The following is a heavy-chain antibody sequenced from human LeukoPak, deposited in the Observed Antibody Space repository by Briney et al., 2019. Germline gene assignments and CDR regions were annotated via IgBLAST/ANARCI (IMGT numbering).Heavy chain of an antibody. CDR1: GGSISSYY. CDR2: FHYSGST. V-gene: IGHV4-59*08. D-gene: IGHD3-9*01. J-gene: IGHJ3*02. CDR3: ARQGYDILTGYIDAFDI. Sequence: SETLSLTCTVSGGSISSYYWSWIRQPPGKGLEWIGYFHYSGSTNYNPSLKSRVTISVDTSKDQFSLKLSSVTAADTAVYYCARQGYDILTGYIDAFDIWGQGTMVTVSS.